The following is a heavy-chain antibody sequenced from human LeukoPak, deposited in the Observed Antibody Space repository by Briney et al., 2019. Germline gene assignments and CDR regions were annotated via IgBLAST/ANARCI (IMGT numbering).Heavy chain of an antibody. D-gene: IGHD3-10*01. CDR2: IYYSGST. V-gene: IGHV4-30-4*01. Sequence: SETLSLTCTVSGGSISSSSYYWSWIRQPPGKGLEWIGYIYYSGSTYYNPSLKSRVTISVDTSKNQFSLKLSSVTAADTAVYYCATSWGSGNYFDYWGQGTQVTVSS. CDR3: ATSWGSGNYFDY. J-gene: IGHJ4*02. CDR1: GGSISSSSYY.